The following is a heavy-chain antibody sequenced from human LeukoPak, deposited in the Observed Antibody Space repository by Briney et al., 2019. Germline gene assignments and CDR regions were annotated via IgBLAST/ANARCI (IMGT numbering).Heavy chain of an antibody. CDR3: ASFPWELRPT. CDR2: ISGRGGNT. D-gene: IGHD1-26*01. CDR1: GFTFSSYA. J-gene: IGHJ4*02. V-gene: IGHV3-23*01. Sequence: GGSLRLSCAASGFTFSSYAMSWVRQAPGKGLEWVSVISGRGGNTYSADSVKGRFTISRDNSKNTLFLQMNSLRAEDTAVYYCASFPWELRPTWGQGTLVTVSS.